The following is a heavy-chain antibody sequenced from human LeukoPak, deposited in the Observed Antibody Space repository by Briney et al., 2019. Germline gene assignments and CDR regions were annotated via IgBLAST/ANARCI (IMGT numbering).Heavy chain of an antibody. J-gene: IGHJ6*03. CDR1: GYTFTSYG. Sequence: ASVKVSCKASGYTFTSYGISWVRQAPGQGLEWMGWISTYNGNTNYAQKLQGRVTMTTDTSTSIAYMELRSLRSDDTAVYYCARGPTVTTSHGAYYYYYYMDVWGKGTTVTVPS. CDR2: ISTYNGNT. D-gene: IGHD4-17*01. CDR3: ARGPTVTTSHGAYYYYYYMDV. V-gene: IGHV1-18*01.